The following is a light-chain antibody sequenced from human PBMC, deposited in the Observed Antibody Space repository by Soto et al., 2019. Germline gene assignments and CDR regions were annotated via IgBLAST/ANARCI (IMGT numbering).Light chain of an antibody. CDR1: SSDVGGYNY. CDR3: SSYTSRSTLV. Sequence: QSFLTQPASVSGSPGQSTTISCTGTSSDVGGYNYVSWYQQHPGKAPKLMIYEVTNRPSGVSNRFSGSKSGNTASLTISGLQAEDEADYYCSSYTSRSTLVFGTGTKVTVL. J-gene: IGLJ1*01. V-gene: IGLV2-14*01. CDR2: EVT.